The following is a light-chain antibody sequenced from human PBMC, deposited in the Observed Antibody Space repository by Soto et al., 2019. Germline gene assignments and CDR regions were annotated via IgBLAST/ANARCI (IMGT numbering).Light chain of an antibody. CDR3: QQYGSSRT. Sequence: EIGLTQSPGTLSLSPGERATLSCRASPSVSTTYLAWYQQKPGQAPRLLIFGASTRAAGIPDRFSGSGSGTDFTLTISRLEPDDFAVYYWQQYGSSRTFGQGTKVEIK. V-gene: IGKV3-20*01. J-gene: IGKJ1*01. CDR2: GAS. CDR1: PSVSTTY.